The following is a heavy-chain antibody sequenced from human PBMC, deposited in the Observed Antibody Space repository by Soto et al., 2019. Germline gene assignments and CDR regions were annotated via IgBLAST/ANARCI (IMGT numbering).Heavy chain of an antibody. V-gene: IGHV3-30*18. CDR3: AKGGGYSYGTKDAVDI. CDR2: ISDDGSNK. D-gene: IGHD5-18*01. CDR1: GFTFRTYG. J-gene: IGHJ3*02. Sequence: QMQLVESGGGVVQPGRSLRLSCAASGFTFRTYGMHWVRQAPGKGLEWVAVISDDGSNKYNMDSVESRFTISRDNSKTTLNPQMTSLRPEDTAVYYCAKGGGYSYGTKDAVDIWGQGTMVTVSS.